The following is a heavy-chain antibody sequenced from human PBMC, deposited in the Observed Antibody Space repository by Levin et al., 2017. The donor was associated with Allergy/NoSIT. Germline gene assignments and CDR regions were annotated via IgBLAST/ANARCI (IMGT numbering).Heavy chain of an antibody. D-gene: IGHD2-2*01. V-gene: IGHV4-59*01. CDR2: IYNTGNT. CDR1: GGSISSYY. CDR3: ARACSSTSCPSDY. J-gene: IGHJ4*02. Sequence: PSETLSLTCTVSGGSISSYYWSWIRQPPGKGLEWIGYIYNTGNTYYNPSLKSRVTMSLDTSKNQFSLKLSSVTAADTAVYYCARACSSTSCPSDYWGQGTLVTVSS.